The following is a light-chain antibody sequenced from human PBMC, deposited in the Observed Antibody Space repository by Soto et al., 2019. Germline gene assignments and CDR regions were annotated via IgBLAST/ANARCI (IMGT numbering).Light chain of an antibody. Sequence: QAVVTQPASVSGSPGQSITISCTGTSSDVGAYNFVSWYQQHPGKLPKLMIFDVSRRPSGVSDRFSGSKSGNTASLTISGLQAEDEGDYYCISYTSSSTHVFGSGTMLTVL. CDR3: ISYTSSSTHV. J-gene: IGLJ1*01. V-gene: IGLV2-14*03. CDR2: DVS. CDR1: SSDVGAYNF.